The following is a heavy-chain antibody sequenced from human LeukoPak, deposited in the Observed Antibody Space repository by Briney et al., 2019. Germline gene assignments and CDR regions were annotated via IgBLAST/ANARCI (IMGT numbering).Heavy chain of an antibody. V-gene: IGHV3-7*01. CDR3: ARGPH. CDR1: AFAFSRNW. Sequence: GGSLRLSCAASAFAFSRNWMSWVRQAPGKGPEWVASTKEDGSRENYVDSLKGRFTISRDNSKNSLFLQMNSLRAEDTAVYYCARGPHWGQGTLVTVSS. CDR2: TKEDGSRE. J-gene: IGHJ4*02.